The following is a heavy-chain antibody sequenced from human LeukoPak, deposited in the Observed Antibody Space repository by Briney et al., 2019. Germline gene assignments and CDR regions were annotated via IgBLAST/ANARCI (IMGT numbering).Heavy chain of an antibody. Sequence: PGGSLRLSCAASGFTFSSYSMNWVRQAPGKGLEWVSSISSSSSYIYYADSVKGRFTISGDNAKNSLYLQMNSLRAEDTAVYYCARARGSSSPFDYWGQGTLVTVSS. CDR2: ISSSSSYI. CDR3: ARARGSSSPFDY. J-gene: IGHJ4*02. CDR1: GFTFSSYS. D-gene: IGHD6-6*01. V-gene: IGHV3-21*01.